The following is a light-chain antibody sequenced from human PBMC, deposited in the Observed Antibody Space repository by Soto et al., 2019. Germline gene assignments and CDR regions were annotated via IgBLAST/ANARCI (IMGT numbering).Light chain of an antibody. CDR2: GSY. J-gene: IGKJ2*01. CDR1: QSVSSSY. Sequence: EIVLTPSPGTLSLSPGEAATIDFSASQSVSSSYLAWYQQKPGQAPRLLVYGSYHRATGIADRFSGSGSGTDFTLTISRLEPEDFAVYFCQQHGSSPYTFGQGTKVDIK. V-gene: IGKV3-20*01. CDR3: QQHGSSPYT.